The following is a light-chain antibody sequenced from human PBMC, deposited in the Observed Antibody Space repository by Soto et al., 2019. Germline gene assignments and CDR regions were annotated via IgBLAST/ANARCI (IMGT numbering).Light chain of an antibody. Sequence: QSALTQPASVSGSPGQSITISCTGTNSDLGSYNLVSWYQQHPGKAPKLMIYEVFRRPSGVSNRFSGSKSGTTASLTISGLQAEDEADYYCATWDDSLSGWVFGGGTKLTVL. CDR1: NSDLGSYNL. CDR3: ATWDDSLSGWV. CDR2: EVF. V-gene: IGLV2-23*02. J-gene: IGLJ3*02.